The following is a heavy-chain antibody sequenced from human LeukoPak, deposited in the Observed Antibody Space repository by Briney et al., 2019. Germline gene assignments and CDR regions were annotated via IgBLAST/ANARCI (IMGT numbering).Heavy chain of an antibody. CDR3: AKGRVVAGTKSLTYNWFDP. V-gene: IGHV1-2*02. CDR1: GYTFTGYY. Sequence: ASVKVSCKASGYTFTGYYIHWVRQAPGQGFEWMGWINPNSGGTKYAQKFQGRVTMTRDTSISTAYMGLSRLRSDDTAVYYCAKGRVVAGTKSLTYNWFDPWGQGTLVTVSS. D-gene: IGHD6-19*01. CDR2: INPNSGGT. J-gene: IGHJ5*02.